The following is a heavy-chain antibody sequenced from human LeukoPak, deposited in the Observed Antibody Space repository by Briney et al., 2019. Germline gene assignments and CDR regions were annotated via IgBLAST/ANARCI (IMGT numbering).Heavy chain of an antibody. CDR2: INPNIGDA. CDR3: ARMALDGGDSIGFDS. CDR1: VYTFTDYF. Sequence: ASVKVSCKASVYTFTDYFIHWVRQAPGQGLEWMGWINPNIGDASYAQKSQDRVTMTRDRSINTAYMELSRLTSDDTAVYYCARMALDGGDSIGFDSWGQGTLVTVSS. V-gene: IGHV1-2*02. D-gene: IGHD2-21*02. J-gene: IGHJ5*01.